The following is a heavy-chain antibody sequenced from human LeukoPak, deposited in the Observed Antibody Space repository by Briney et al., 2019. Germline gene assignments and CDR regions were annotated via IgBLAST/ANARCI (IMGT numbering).Heavy chain of an antibody. CDR2: ISAYNGNT. D-gene: IGHD3-10*01. J-gene: IGHJ4*02. CDR3: ARDQPPDYYGSGSYFDY. Sequence: ASVKVSCKASGYTFTSYGISWVRQAPGQGLEWMGWISAYNGNTNYAQKLQGRVTMTTDTSTSTAYMELRSLRSDDTAVYYCARDQPPDYYGSGSYFDYWGQGTLVTVSS. CDR1: GYTFTSYG. V-gene: IGHV1-18*01.